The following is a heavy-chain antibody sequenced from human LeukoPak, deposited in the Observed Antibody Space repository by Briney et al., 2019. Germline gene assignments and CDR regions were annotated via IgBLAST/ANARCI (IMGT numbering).Heavy chain of an antibody. CDR2: ISSSGSTI. V-gene: IGHV3-48*03. CDR3: AKDITVTPYYFDY. CDR1: GFTFSSYE. J-gene: IGHJ4*02. D-gene: IGHD4-17*01. Sequence: GGSLRLSCAASGFTFSSYEMNWVRQAPGKGLEWVSYISSSGSTIYYADSVKGRFTISRDNSKNTLYLQMNSLRAEDTAVYYCAKDITVTPYYFDYWGQGTLVTVSS.